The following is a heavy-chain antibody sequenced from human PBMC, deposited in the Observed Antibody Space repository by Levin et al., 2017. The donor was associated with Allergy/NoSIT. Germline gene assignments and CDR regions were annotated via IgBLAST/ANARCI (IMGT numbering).Heavy chain of an antibody. Sequence: GGSLRLSCAASGFTFSTYRMNGVRQAPGKGLEWVSYISSSGNSIYFADSVKGRITISRDNAENSLYLQMNSLRAEDTAVYYCARDAAYYDSSGYGPFDYWGQGTLVIVSS. D-gene: IGHD3-22*01. CDR2: ISSSGNSI. CDR1: GFTFSTYR. CDR3: ARDAAYYDSSGYGPFDY. J-gene: IGHJ4*02. V-gene: IGHV3-48*04.